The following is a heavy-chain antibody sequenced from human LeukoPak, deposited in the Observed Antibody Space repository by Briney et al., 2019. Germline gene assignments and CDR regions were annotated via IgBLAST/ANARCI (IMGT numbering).Heavy chain of an antibody. CDR1: GYTFTGYY. J-gene: IGHJ6*02. V-gene: IGHV1-2*02. Sequence: ASVKVSCKASGYTFTGYYMHWVRQAPGQGLEWMGWINPNNGGTNYAQKFQGRVTMTRDTSISTAYMELSRLRSDDTAVYYCARGSHHTYYDFWSGDYGMDVWGQGTTVTVSS. CDR2: INPNNGGT. CDR3: ARGSHHTYYDFWSGDYGMDV. D-gene: IGHD3-3*01.